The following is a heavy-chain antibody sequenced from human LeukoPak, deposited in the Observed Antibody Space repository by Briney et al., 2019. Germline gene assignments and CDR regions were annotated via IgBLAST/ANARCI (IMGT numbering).Heavy chain of an antibody. Sequence: GRSLRLSCAASGFTFDDYAMHWVRQAPGKGLEWVSGISWNSGSIGYADSVKGRFTISRDNAKNFLYLQMNSLRAEDTALYYCAKERNYYDSSGLFDYWGQGTLVTVSS. D-gene: IGHD3-22*01. CDR3: AKERNYYDSSGLFDY. J-gene: IGHJ4*02. CDR1: GFTFDDYA. V-gene: IGHV3-9*01. CDR2: ISWNSGSI.